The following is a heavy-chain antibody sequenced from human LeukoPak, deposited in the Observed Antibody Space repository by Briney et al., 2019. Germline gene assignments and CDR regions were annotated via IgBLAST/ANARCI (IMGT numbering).Heavy chain of an antibody. CDR1: GFTFSSYS. CDR3: ARWDCSGGSRYSDFQH. D-gene: IGHD2-15*01. CDR2: ISSSSSYK. Sequence: GGSLRLSCAASGFTFSSYSMNWVRQAPGKGLEWVSSISSSSSYKDYADSVKGRFTISRDNAKNSLYLQMNSLRAEDTAVYYCARWDCSGGSRYSDFQHWGQGTLVTVSS. J-gene: IGHJ1*01. V-gene: IGHV3-21*01.